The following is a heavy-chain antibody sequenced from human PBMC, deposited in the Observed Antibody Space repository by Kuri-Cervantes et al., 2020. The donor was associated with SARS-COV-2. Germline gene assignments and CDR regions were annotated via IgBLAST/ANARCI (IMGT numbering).Heavy chain of an antibody. CDR3: ATSLKSLAYCSGGSCYHIDY. D-gene: IGHD2-15*01. V-gene: IGHV1-2*02. CDR2: INPNSGGA. J-gene: IGHJ4*02. Sequence: ASVKVSCKASGYTFTGYYMRRVRQAPGQGLEWMGWINPNSGGANYAQKFQGRVTMTRDTPISTVYMDLSRLRSDDTALYYCATSLKSLAYCSGGSCYHIDYWGQGTLVTVSS. CDR1: GYTFTGYY.